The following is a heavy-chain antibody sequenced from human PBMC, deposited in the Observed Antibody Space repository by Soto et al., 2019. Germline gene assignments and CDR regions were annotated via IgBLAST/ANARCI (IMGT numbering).Heavy chain of an antibody. Sequence: SETLSLTCSVSGGSISSGDDYWSWIRQPPGKGLEWIGYIYYSGSTYYNPSLKSRVAISVYTSKNQFSLKLSSVIAADTAVYYCDRSPTVGGVISGMDVWGQGTKVTVSS. CDR2: IYYSGST. D-gene: IGHD3-16*01. CDR1: GGSISSGDDY. J-gene: IGHJ6*02. CDR3: DRSPTVGGVISGMDV. V-gene: IGHV4-30-4*01.